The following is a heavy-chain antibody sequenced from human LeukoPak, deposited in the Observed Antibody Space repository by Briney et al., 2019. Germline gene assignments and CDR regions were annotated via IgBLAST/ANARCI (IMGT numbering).Heavy chain of an antibody. D-gene: IGHD4-17*01. CDR3: IVFGDSNH. CDR2: THSSGGT. CDR1: GFTFSSYA. V-gene: IGHV3-23*01. Sequence: GGSLRLSCVAPGFTFSSYAMSWVRQAPGKGLEWVSATHSSGGTYYADSVKGRFTISRDTSKNTLYLQINSLSVEDTAVYYCIVFGDSNHWGQGTLVTVSS. J-gene: IGHJ5*02.